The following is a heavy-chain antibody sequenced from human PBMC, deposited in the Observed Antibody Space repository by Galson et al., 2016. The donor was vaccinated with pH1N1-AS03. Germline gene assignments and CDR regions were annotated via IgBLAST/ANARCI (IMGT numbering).Heavy chain of an antibody. CDR2: ITPIVGNT. D-gene: IGHD5-12*01. CDR1: GGIFSAFV. CDR3: AREGMDVATGGLPDAFDL. V-gene: IGHV1-69*04. Sequence: SVKVSCKASGGIFSAFVMSWVRQAPGQGLEWMGTITPIVGNTEYAQKFQGRLTISADRSTSTAYMDLSSLTSDDTAIYFCAREGMDVATGGLPDAFDLWGQGTVLIVSS. J-gene: IGHJ3*01.